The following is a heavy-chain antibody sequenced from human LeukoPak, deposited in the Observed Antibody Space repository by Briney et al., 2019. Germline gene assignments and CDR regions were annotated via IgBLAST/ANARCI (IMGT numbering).Heavy chain of an antibody. Sequence: PSETLSLTCTISGDSISSSSYYWGWIRQPPWKGLEWIGDIYYRGSTYYSPSLKSRVSISIDTSNNQFSLTLNSVTAADTALYFCARRRYYDSTGYLDWGQGTLVTVSS. D-gene: IGHD3-22*01. J-gene: IGHJ1*01. CDR2: IYYRGST. CDR3: ARRRYYDSTGYLD. CDR1: GDSISSSSYY. V-gene: IGHV4-39*01.